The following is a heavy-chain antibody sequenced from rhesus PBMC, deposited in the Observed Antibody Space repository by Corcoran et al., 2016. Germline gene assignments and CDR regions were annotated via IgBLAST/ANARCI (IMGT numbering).Heavy chain of an antibody. CDR3: TRGGNEAGDY. Sequence: EVQLVESGGGLAKPGGSLRLSCAASGFIFSDYYLHWVRPASGRGLEGVSRISNDGGSTWYADSVKGRFTISRENAKNTLYLQMDSLRAEDTAVYYCTRGGNEAGDYWGQGVLVTVSS. D-gene: IGHD3-9*01. CDR1: GFIFSDYY. V-gene: IGHV3-59*01. J-gene: IGHJ4*01. CDR2: ISNDGGST.